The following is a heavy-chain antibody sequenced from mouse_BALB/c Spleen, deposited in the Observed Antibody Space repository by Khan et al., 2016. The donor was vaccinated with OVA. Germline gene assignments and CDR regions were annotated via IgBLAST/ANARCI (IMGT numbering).Heavy chain of an antibody. D-gene: IGHD2-12*01. V-gene: IGHV9-3-1*01. CDR1: GYTFTNYG. CDR3: ARNANDRDFDV. CDR2: INTYTGEP. Sequence: QIQLVQSGPELMKPGETVKISCKASGYTFTNYGMNWVKQAPGKGLKWMGWINTYTGEPTYADDFKGRFAFSLETSASTAYLQINNLKNEDTATYCCARNANDRDFDVWGAGTTVTGSS. J-gene: IGHJ1*01.